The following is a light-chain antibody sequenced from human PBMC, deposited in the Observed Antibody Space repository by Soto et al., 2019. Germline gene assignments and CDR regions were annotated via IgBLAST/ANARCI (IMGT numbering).Light chain of an antibody. J-gene: IGKJ1*01. CDR1: QNVRFY. CDR3: QQRTDWSWT. CDR2: DAS. Sequence: EIVLTQSQATLSLSPGERATLSCRASQNVRFYLAWYQQQHGQNPRRLICDASKRASGIPARFSGSGSGTDFTLTISSLEPEDFAVYYCQQRTDWSWTFGRGTKVEVK. V-gene: IGKV3-11*01.